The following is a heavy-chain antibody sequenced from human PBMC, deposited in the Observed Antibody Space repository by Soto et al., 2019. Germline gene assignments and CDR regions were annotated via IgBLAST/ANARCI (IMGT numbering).Heavy chain of an antibody. Sequence: QVHLVESGGGVVQPGRSLRLSCAASGFTFNTYDMHWVRQAPGKGLEWVAVISYDGSNKYYADSVKGRLTISRDNSKNPLYLQINSLRAEDTAVYYCAKGQHCSSTSCYFYYYGMDVWGQGTKVAVSS. V-gene: IGHV3-30*18. CDR1: GFTFNTYD. CDR3: AKGQHCSSTSCYFYYYGMDV. D-gene: IGHD2-2*01. CDR2: ISYDGSNK. J-gene: IGHJ6*02.